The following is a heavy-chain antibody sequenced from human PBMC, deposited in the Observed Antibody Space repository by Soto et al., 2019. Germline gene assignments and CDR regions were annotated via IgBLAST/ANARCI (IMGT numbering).Heavy chain of an antibody. D-gene: IGHD6-13*01. CDR1: GFPFSDHY. CDR2: ISSSGSTI. Sequence: GGSLSLPCAASGFPFSDHYMHLILQAPGKGLEWVSYISSSGSTIYYADSVKGRFTISRDNSKNTLYLQMNSLRAEDTAVYYCAKKDQFIAAAGNGIDNWGQGTLVTVS. J-gene: IGHJ4*02. CDR3: AKKDQFIAAAGNGIDN. V-gene: IGHV3-11*01.